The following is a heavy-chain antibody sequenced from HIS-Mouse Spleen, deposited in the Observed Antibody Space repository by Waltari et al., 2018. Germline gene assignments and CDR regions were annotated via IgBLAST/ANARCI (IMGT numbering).Heavy chain of an antibody. J-gene: IGHJ3*02. D-gene: IGHD4-17*01. CDR1: GFTFSTYG. V-gene: IGHV3-30*18. CDR3: AKGGSTTVTAFDI. CDR2: ISYDGSNK. Sequence: QVQLVESGGGVVQPGRSLRLSCAASGFTFSTYGLHWVRQAPGKGLEWLAVISYDGSNKYYADSVKGRFTISRDNSKNTLYLQMNSLRAEDTAVYYCAKGGSTTVTAFDIWGQGTMVTVSS.